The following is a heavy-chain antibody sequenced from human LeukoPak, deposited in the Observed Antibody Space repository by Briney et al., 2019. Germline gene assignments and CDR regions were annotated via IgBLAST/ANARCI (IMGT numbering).Heavy chain of an antibody. D-gene: IGHD1-26*01. J-gene: IGHJ4*02. CDR2: IYYSGST. Sequence: SETLSLTCTVSGGSISSYYWSWIRQPPGKGLEWIGYIYYSGSTNYNPSLKSRVTISVDTSKNQFSLKLSSVTAADTAVYYCARDLIVGATKRGKGLFDYWGQGTLVTVSS. CDR3: ARDLIVGATKRGKGLFDY. CDR1: GGSISSYY. V-gene: IGHV4-59*12.